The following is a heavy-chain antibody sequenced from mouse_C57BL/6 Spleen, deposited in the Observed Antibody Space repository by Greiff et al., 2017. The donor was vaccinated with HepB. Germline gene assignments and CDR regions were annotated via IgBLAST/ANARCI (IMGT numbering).Heavy chain of an antibody. V-gene: IGHV1-76*01. CDR2: IYPGSGNT. D-gene: IGHD2-5*01. CDR1: GYTFTDYY. CDR3: ASYYSNYGWFAY. J-gene: IGHJ3*01. Sequence: QVQLQQSGAELVRPGASVKLSCKASGYTFTDYYINWVKQRPGQGLEWIARIYPGSGNTYYNEKFKGKATLTAEKSSSTAYMQLSSLTSEDSAVYFCASYYSNYGWFAYWGQGTLVTVSA.